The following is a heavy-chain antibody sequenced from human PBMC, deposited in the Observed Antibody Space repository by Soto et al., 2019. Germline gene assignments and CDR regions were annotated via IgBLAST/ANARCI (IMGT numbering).Heavy chain of an antibody. CDR1: GFTFSSYA. J-gene: IGHJ4*02. CDR3: AKDRRYRVHCTNGVCYFYFDY. CDR2: ISGSGGST. Sequence: PGGSLRLSCAASGFTFSSYAMSWVRQAPGKGLEWVSAISGSGGSTYYADSVKGRFTISRDNSKNTLYLQMNSLRAEDTAVYYCAKDRRYRVHCTNGVCYFYFDYWGQGTLVTVSS. D-gene: IGHD2-8*01. V-gene: IGHV3-23*01.